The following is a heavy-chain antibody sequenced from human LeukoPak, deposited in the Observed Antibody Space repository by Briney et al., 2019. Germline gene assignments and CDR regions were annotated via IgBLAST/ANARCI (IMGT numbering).Heavy chain of an antibody. D-gene: IGHD3-16*01. J-gene: IGHJ4*02. CDR2: IHSSGSS. Sequence: SETLSLTCTVSGGSISNYHWTWIRQPAGKGLEWIGRIHSSGSSYYNPSLKSRVTISIDTSQNQFSLKLTAVTAADTAVYYCARDPFRSSFDSWGQGTRVTVSS. V-gene: IGHV4-4*07. CDR1: GGSISNYH. CDR3: ARDPFRSSFDS.